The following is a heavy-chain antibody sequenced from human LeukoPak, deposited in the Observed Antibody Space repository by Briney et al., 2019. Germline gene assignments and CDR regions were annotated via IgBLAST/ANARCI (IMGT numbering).Heavy chain of an antibody. CDR2: GNARGST. J-gene: IGHJ4*02. Sequence: SQTLSLTCSVSGGSFSSVTLYWSWIRQPAGKGLEWIGRGNARGSTDSNPSLRSRVTVSVDTSKNQVSLRLSSVTAADTAVYYCARESTGTGRYDWYDLWGQGTLVTVSS. CDR3: ARESTGTGRYDWYDL. D-gene: IGHD3-3*01. CDR1: GGSFSSVTLY. V-gene: IGHV4-61*02.